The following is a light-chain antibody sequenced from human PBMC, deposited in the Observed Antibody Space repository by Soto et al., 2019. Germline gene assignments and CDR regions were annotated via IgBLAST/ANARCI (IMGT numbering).Light chain of an antibody. Sequence: QSVLTQSPSASASLGASVKLTCTLSSGHSSYAIAWHQQQPEKGPRYLMKLNSDGSHSKGDGIPDRFSGSSSGAERYLTISSLQSEDEADYCCQTWGTGIGVFGGGTKLTVL. V-gene: IGLV4-69*01. CDR3: QTWGTGIGV. CDR2: LNSDGSH. J-gene: IGLJ3*02. CDR1: SGHSSYA.